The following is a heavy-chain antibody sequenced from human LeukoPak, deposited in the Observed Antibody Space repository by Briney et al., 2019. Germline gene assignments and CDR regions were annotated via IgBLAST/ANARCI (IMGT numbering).Heavy chain of an antibody. V-gene: IGHV1-8*01. Sequence: ASVTVSCTASGYTFTSYDINWVRQATGQGLEWMGWMNPNSGNTGYAQKFQGRVTMTWDTSISTAYMELSSLRSEDTAVYYCARGTTGADYWGQGTLVTVSS. J-gene: IGHJ4*02. CDR3: ARGTTGADY. D-gene: IGHD1-1*01. CDR2: MNPNSGNT. CDR1: GYTFTSYD.